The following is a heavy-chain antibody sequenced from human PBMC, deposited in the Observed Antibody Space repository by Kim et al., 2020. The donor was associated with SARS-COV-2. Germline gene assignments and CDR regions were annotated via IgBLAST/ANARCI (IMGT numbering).Heavy chain of an antibody. D-gene: IGHD4-17*01. CDR3: ARQTTYYSGMDV. Sequence: KYNPSFQGQVTISADKSVTTAHLQWSSLKASDTAMYFCARQTTYYSGMDVWGQGTTVTVSS. J-gene: IGHJ6*02. V-gene: IGHV5-51*01.